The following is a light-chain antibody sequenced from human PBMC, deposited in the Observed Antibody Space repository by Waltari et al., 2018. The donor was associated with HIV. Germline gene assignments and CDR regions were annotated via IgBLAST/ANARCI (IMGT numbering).Light chain of an antibody. J-gene: IGKJ1*01. Sequence: EVVMTQSPATLSVSPGERATLSCRASQNIANNLTWNPQKPGQPPRRLIFGASTRATGIPARVSGRGSGTEFTLTISSLQSEDFAVYYWQQYNKWPWTFGQGTRVESK. CDR1: QNIANN. CDR3: QQYNKWPWT. V-gene: IGKV3-15*01. CDR2: GAS.